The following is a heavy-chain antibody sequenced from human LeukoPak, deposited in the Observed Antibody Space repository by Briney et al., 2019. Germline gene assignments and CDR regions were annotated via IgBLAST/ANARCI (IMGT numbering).Heavy chain of an antibody. J-gene: IGHJ4*02. V-gene: IGHV3-7*03. D-gene: IGHD2-15*01. CDR3: ARDGGYCSGGTCYSTH. Sequence: GGSLRLSCAASGFTFSSYWMTWVRQAPGKGLEWVASIKQDGSEKYYVDSVKGRFTISGDNAENSLYLQMHSLRAEDTAVYYCARDGGYCSGGTCYSTHWGQGTLVIVSS. CDR1: GFTFSSYW. CDR2: IKQDGSEK.